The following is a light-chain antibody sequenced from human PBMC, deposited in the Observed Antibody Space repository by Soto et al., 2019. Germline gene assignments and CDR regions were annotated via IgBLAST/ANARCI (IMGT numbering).Light chain of an antibody. CDR3: AAWDDSLNAVV. Sequence: QSVLTQPPSASGTPGQRVTISCSGSSSNVGSHTVNWYQQLPGTAPKLLIYSKNQRPSGVPDRFSGSKSGTSASLAISGLRSEDEADDFCAAWDDSLNAVVFGGGTKVTVL. CDR2: SKN. CDR1: SSNVGSHT. J-gene: IGLJ2*01. V-gene: IGLV1-44*01.